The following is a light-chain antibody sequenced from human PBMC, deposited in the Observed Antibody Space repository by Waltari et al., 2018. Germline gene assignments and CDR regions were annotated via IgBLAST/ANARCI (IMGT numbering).Light chain of an antibody. V-gene: IGKV3-15*01. CDR2: TAS. J-gene: IGKJ4*01. CDR3: QQYNNWPPLT. CDR1: HGIRTN. Sequence: EVVMTQYLATLSVSPGGGATLSCRSRHGIRTNLAWYQQKPGQSPRLLIYTASTRAAGVPARFSGSGFGTEFTLTISSLQSEDSAVYYCQQYNNWPPLTFGGGTKVEI.